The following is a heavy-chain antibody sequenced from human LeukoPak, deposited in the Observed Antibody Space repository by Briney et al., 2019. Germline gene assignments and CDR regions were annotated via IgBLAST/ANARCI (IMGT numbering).Heavy chain of an antibody. D-gene: IGHD4-23*01. CDR2: IKSKTDGGTT. CDR3: TQAVVTHFDY. V-gene: IGHV3-15*01. CDR1: GFTLSSAW. J-gene: IGHJ4*02. Sequence: PGGSLRLSCAASGFTLSSAWLTWVRQAPGKGLEWVGRIKSKTDGGTTDYAAPVKGRFTISRDDSANTLYLQMNSLKSEDTAVYYCTQAVVTHFDYWGQGTLVTVSS.